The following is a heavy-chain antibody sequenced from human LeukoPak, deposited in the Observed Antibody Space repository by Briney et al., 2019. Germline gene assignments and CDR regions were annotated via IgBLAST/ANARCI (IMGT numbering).Heavy chain of an antibody. D-gene: IGHD6-13*01. J-gene: IGHJ4*02. CDR3: AKDRAQQLVLDF. Sequence: GGSLRLSCAASGFTFSSYAMSWVRQAPGKGLEWVSAIIGSGSSTYYADAVKGRFTISRDNSKNTLFLQMNSLRAEDTAVYYCAKDRAQQLVLDFWGQGTLVTVSS. CDR1: GFTFSSYA. V-gene: IGHV3-23*01. CDR2: IIGSGSST.